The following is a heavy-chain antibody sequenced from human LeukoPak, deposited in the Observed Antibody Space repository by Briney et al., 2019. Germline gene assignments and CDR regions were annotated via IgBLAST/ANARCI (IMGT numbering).Heavy chain of an antibody. D-gene: IGHD2-21*02. Sequence: SVKVSCKASGYTFTNYGITWVRQAPGQGLEWMGGIIPIFGTANYAQKFQGRVTITADESTSTAYMELSSLRSDDTAVYYCARDVTHYFDYWGQGTLVTVSS. CDR3: ARDVTHYFDY. V-gene: IGHV1-69*13. CDR2: IIPIFGTA. J-gene: IGHJ4*02. CDR1: GYTFTNYG.